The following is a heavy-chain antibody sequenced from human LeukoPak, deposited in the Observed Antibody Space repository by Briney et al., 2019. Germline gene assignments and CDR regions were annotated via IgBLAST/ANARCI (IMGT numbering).Heavy chain of an antibody. CDR2: INHSGST. J-gene: IGHJ5*02. D-gene: IGHD6-6*01. CDR1: GGSFSGYY. V-gene: IGHV4-34*01. Sequence: TSETLSLTCAVYGGSFSGYYWSWIRQPPGEGLEWIGEINHSGSTNYNPSLKSRVTISVDTSKNQFSLKLSSVTAADTAVYYCARRPPGPAARISWFDPWGQGTLVTVSS. CDR3: ARRPPGPAARISWFDP.